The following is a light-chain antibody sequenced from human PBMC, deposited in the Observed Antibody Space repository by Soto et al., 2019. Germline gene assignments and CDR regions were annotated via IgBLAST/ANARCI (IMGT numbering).Light chain of an antibody. J-gene: IGLJ2*01. CDR1: NIGSKS. CDR2: DDS. V-gene: IGLV3-21*02. Sequence: SYVLTQPPSLSVAPGQTARMTCGGDNIGSKSVHWYQQQPGQAPVLVVSDDSDRPSGIPDRFSGSNSGNTATLTISRVEGGDAADYYCQVWDRTSDLVVFGGGTKLTVL. CDR3: QVWDRTSDLVV.